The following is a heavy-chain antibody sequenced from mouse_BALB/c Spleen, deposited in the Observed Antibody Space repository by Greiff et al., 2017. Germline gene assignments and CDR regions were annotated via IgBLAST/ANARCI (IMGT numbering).Heavy chain of an antibody. V-gene: IGHV14-3*02. CDR3: ARIYYYGSSDGYIDD. J-gene: IGHJ1*01. D-gene: IGHD1-1*01. CDR2: IDPANGNT. Sequence: EVQLQQSGAELVKPGASVKLSCTASGFNIKDTYMHWVKQRPEQGLEWIGRIDPANGNTKYDPKFQGKATITADTTSNTTYLQLSSLTSEGTAVYYCARIYYYGSSDGYIDDWGAGTTVTVSS. CDR1: GFNIKDTY.